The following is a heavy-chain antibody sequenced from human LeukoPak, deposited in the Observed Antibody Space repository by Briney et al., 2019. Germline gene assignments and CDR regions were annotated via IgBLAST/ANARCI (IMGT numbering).Heavy chain of an antibody. Sequence: GGSLRLSCAASGFTFSSYEMNGVRQAPGKGLEWVSYISSSGSTIYYADSVKGRFTISRGNAKNSLYLQMNSLRAEDTAVYYCARGQDIVVVVAENYMDVWGKGTTVTISS. CDR1: GFTFSSYE. J-gene: IGHJ6*03. D-gene: IGHD2-15*01. CDR2: ISSSGSTI. V-gene: IGHV3-48*03. CDR3: ARGQDIVVVVAENYMDV.